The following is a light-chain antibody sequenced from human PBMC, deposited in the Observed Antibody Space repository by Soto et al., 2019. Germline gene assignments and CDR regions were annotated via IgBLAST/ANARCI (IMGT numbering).Light chain of an antibody. J-gene: IGKJ4*01. Sequence: EIEMTQSPATLSLAPGERVTLSCRASESVSTNLAWYQQKAGQAPRLLIYGASTRATGIPARFSGSGSGTDFTLTISRLEPEDFAVYYCQQFSSYPLTFGGGTKVDIK. CDR1: ESVSTN. V-gene: IGKV3-15*01. CDR2: GAS. CDR3: QQFSSYPLT.